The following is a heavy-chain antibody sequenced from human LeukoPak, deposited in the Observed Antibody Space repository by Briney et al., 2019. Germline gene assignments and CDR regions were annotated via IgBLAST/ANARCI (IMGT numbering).Heavy chain of an antibody. D-gene: IGHD3-9*01. CDR1: GGSIISYY. J-gene: IGHJ4*02. V-gene: IGHV4-59*01. Sequence: SETLSLTCTVSGGSIISYYWSWIRQPPGKELEWIGYVYYRGTTNYNPSLKSRVTISVGTSKNQFSLNLTSVTAADTAVYYCARDRMNYDILTGYYSGYFDFWGPGTLVTVSS. CDR3: ARDRMNYDILTGYYSGYFDF. CDR2: VYYRGTT.